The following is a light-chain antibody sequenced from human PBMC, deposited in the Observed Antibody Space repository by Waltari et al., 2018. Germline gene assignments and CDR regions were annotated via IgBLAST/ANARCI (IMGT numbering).Light chain of an antibody. Sequence: EIVLTQSPGTLSLSPGERATLSCRASQSVNNNYLAWYQQKPGQAPRLLIYGASSRATGIPDRFRGSVSGTDFTLTINRLEPEDFAVYYCQQYATSPEAFGGGTKVEIK. J-gene: IGKJ4*01. CDR3: QQYATSPEA. CDR2: GAS. V-gene: IGKV3-20*01. CDR1: QSVNNNY.